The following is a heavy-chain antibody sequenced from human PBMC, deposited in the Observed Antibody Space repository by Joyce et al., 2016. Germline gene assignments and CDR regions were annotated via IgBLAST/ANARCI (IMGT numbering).Heavy chain of an antibody. CDR3: ARRGYCTTTSCLDDY. D-gene: IGHD2-2*03. Sequence: EVQLVQSGAEVRKPGESLRISCQGSGYSFTSYWITWVRQMPGKGLAWMGRIDPTDSYTGYSPSFRGNVTISVDKSIGTAYLQWSSLKASDTAMYYCARRGYCTTTSCLDDYWGQGTLVTVSS. V-gene: IGHV5-10-1*03. J-gene: IGHJ4*02. CDR1: GYSFTSYW. CDR2: IDPTDSYT.